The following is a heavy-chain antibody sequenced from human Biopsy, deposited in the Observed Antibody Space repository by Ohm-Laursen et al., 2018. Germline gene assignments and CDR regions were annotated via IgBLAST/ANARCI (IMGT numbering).Heavy chain of an antibody. CDR3: ASVVLGPTNDAFDL. J-gene: IGHJ3*01. D-gene: IGHD3-22*01. CDR1: GGDINNYY. CDR2: IYPGGST. Sequence: TLSLTCNVSGGDINNYYWSWIRQPAGKGLEWIGRIYPGGSTNYNPSLKSRVTVSVDTSKKQLSLRVRSATAADTAMYYCASVVLGPTNDAFDLWGQGTMVVVSS. V-gene: IGHV4-4*07.